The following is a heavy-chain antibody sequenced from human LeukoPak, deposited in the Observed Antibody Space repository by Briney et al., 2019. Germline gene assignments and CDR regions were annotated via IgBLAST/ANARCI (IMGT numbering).Heavy chain of an antibody. V-gene: IGHV3-15*07. CDR2: IRSNSDGGTI. CDR1: GFTFSNAW. CDR3: ATDFYDTT. Sequence: GGSLRLSCATSGFTFSNAWMNWVRQAPGKGLEWVGRIRSNSDGGTIDYAAPVKDRFTLSRDDSKTTLYLQMNSLQTEDTAVYYCATDFYDTTWGQGTLVTVSS. J-gene: IGHJ5*02. D-gene: IGHD3-22*01.